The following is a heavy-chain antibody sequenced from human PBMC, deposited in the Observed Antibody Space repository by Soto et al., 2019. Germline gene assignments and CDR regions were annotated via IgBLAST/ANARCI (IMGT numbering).Heavy chain of an antibody. J-gene: IGHJ4*02. CDR2: INHSGST. CDR3: ARGQDDSSGYSQDFDY. Sequence: SETLSLTCAVYGGSFSGYYWSWIRQPPGKGLEWIGEINHSGSTNYNPSLKSRVTISVDTSKNQFSLKLSSVTAADTAVYYCARGQDDSSGYSQDFDYWGQGTLVTVSS. V-gene: IGHV4-34*01. CDR1: GGSFSGYY. D-gene: IGHD3-22*01.